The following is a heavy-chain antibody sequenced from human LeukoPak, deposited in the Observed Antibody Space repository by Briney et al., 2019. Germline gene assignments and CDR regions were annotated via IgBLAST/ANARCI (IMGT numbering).Heavy chain of an antibody. CDR1: GYTFTRYA. Sequence: PVASVKVSCKASGYTFTRYAIHWVRQASGQRLEWMGWINAGNGDTKYSQKFQGRVTITADKSTSTAYMELSSLRSEDTAVYYCARGGTMIVVPPFDPWGQGTLVTVSS. V-gene: IGHV1-3*01. CDR2: INAGNGDT. D-gene: IGHD3-22*01. J-gene: IGHJ5*02. CDR3: ARGGTMIVVPPFDP.